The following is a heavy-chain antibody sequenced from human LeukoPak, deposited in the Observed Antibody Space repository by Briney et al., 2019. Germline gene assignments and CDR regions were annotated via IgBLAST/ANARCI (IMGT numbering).Heavy chain of an antibody. V-gene: IGHV1-18*01. CDR1: GYTFTSYG. CDR2: LSAYNGNT. CDR3: AREDYGDYPFDY. D-gene: IGHD4-17*01. J-gene: IGHJ4*02. Sequence: ASVKVSCKASGYTFTSYGISWVRQAPGQGLEWMGWLSAYNGNTNYAQKLQGRVTMTTDTSTSTAYMELRSLRSDDTAVYYCAREDYGDYPFDYWGQGTLVTVSS.